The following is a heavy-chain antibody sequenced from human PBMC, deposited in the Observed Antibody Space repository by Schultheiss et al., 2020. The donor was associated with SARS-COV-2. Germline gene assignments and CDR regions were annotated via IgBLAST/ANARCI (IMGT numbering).Heavy chain of an antibody. V-gene: IGHV3-7*01. CDR1: GFTFSSYW. CDR2: IKQDGSEK. D-gene: IGHD5-24*01. CDR3: ARDRGLHLAFYFDY. J-gene: IGHJ4*02. Sequence: GGSLRLSCAASGFTFSSYWMSWVRQAPGKGLEWVANIKQDGSEKYYVDSVKGRFTISRDNSKNTLYLQMNSLRAEDTAVYYCARDRGLHLAFYFDYWGQGTLVTVSS.